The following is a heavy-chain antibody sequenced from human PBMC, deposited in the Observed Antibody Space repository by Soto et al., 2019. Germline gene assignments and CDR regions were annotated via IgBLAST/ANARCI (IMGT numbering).Heavy chain of an antibody. V-gene: IGHV1-3*05. CDR3: AGSYCISTSCYIYYGMDV. CDR2: INAGNGNT. D-gene: IGHD2-2*02. Sequence: QVQLVQSGAEEKKPGASVKVSCKASGYTFTSYAMHWVRQAPGQRLEWMGWINAGNGNTKYSQKFQGRVTITRDTSASTAYMELSSLRSEDTAVYYCAGSYCISTSCYIYYGMDVWGQGTTVTVSS. J-gene: IGHJ6*02. CDR1: GYTFTSYA.